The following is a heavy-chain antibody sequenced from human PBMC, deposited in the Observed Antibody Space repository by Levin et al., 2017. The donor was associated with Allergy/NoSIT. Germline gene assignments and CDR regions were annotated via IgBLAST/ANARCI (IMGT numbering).Heavy chain of an antibody. J-gene: IGHJ6*03. Sequence: SLKISCAASGFTFDEFAMHWVRQAPGKGLEWVSGISWNGDYSGYADSVRGRFTISRDNAKNSLYLQMNSLRAEDTALYYCAKSPRSDYVYHIDVWGKGTTVTVSS. V-gene: IGHV3-9*01. CDR2: ISWNGDYS. CDR1: GFTFDEFA. CDR3: AKSPRSDYVYHIDV.